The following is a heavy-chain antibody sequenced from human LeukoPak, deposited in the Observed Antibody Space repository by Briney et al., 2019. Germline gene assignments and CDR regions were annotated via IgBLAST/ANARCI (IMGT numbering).Heavy chain of an antibody. CDR2: IYPGDSDT. D-gene: IGHD3-10*01. Sequence: GESLKISCKGSGYSFTSYWIGWVRQLPGKGREWMGIIYPGDSDTRYSLSFQGQVTISADKSISTAYLQWSSLKASDTAMYYCARRDRSGYYYGSGSYPYGMDVWGQGTTVTVSS. V-gene: IGHV5-51*01. CDR1: GYSFTSYW. J-gene: IGHJ6*02. CDR3: ARRDRSGYYYGSGSYPYGMDV.